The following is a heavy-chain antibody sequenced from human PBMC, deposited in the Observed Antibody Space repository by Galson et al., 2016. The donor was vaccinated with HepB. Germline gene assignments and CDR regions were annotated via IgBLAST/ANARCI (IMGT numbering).Heavy chain of an antibody. J-gene: IGHJ6*02. CDR1: GYTFRNYG. V-gene: IGHV1-18*01. Sequence: SVKVSCKASGYTFRNYGINWVRQAPGQGLEWMGWISAYNGNTNYEQNLQGSVTMTTDTSTSIAYMELRSLRSDDTAVYYCARDPRFLEWLFPEDYYGMDVWGHGTTVTVSS. CDR3: ARDPRFLEWLFPEDYYGMDV. D-gene: IGHD3-3*01. CDR2: ISAYNGNT.